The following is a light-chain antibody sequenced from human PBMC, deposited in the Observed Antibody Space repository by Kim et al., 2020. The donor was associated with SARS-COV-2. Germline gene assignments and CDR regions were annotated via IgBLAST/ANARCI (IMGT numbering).Light chain of an antibody. CDR1: QDIKNY. Sequence: DIQMTQSPSSLSASVGDRVTITCQASQDIKNYLNWYQQKPGKAPKVLIYDASTLETGVPFRFSGSGSGTDFTFTISSLQPEDIATYYCQQYDNLPLTFGQGTRLEIK. CDR3: QQYDNLPLT. V-gene: IGKV1-33*01. J-gene: IGKJ5*01. CDR2: DAS.